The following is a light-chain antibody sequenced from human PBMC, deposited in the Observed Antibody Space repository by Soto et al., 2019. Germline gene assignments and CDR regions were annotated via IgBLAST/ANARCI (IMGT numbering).Light chain of an antibody. V-gene: IGLV2-11*01. CDR1: SSDVGGYNY. CDR3: CSYAGSYTRV. J-gene: IGLJ1*01. Sequence: QSALTQPPSASGSPGQSVTISCTGTSSDVGGYNYVSWYQQHPGKAPKLMIYDVGKRPSGVPDRFSGSKSDNTASLTISGLQAEDEADYYCCSYAGSYTRVFGTVTKVTV. CDR2: DVG.